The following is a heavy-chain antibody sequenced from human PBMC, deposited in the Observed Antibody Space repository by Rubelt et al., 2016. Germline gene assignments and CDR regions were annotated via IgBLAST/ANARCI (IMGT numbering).Heavy chain of an antibody. D-gene: IGHD6-25*01. CDR3: AKELSTSQRGFDF. CDR2: ISWNSGSI. J-gene: IGHJ4*02. V-gene: IGHV3-9*01. Sequence: VSGISWNSGSIGYADSVKGRFTISRDNAKNSLYLQMSSLRAEDTALYYCAKELSTSQRGFDFWGQGTLVTVSS.